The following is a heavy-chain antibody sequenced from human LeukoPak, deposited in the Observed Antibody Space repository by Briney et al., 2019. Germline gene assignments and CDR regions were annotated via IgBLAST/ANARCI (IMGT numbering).Heavy chain of an antibody. V-gene: IGHV3-23*01. CDR1: GFTFSSYA. CDR3: ATLITMIVAGPFDY. D-gene: IGHD3-22*01. Sequence: PGGSLRLSCAASGFTFSSYAMSWVRQAPGKGLEWVSAISGSGGGTYYADSVKGRFTISRDNSKNTLYLQMNSLRAEDTAVYYCATLITMIVAGPFDYWGQGTLVTVSS. CDR2: ISGSGGGT. J-gene: IGHJ4*02.